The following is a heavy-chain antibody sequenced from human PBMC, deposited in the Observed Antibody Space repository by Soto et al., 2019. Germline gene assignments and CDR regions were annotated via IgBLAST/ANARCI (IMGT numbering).Heavy chain of an antibody. CDR3: ARARRAGRLRWYFDL. V-gene: IGHV4-31*03. Sequence: QVQLQESGPGLVKPSQTLSLTCTVSGGSISSGGYYWSWIRQHPGKGLEWIGYIYYSGSTYYNPSLKSRVTISVDTSKNQFSLKRSAVTAADTAVYYGARARRAGRLRWYFDLWGRGTLVTVSS. CDR1: GGSISSGGYY. J-gene: IGHJ2*01. D-gene: IGHD6-6*01. CDR2: IYYSGST.